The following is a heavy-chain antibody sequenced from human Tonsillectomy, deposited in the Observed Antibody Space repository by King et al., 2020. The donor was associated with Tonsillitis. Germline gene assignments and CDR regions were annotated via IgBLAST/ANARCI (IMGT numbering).Heavy chain of an antibody. D-gene: IGHD2-2*01. CDR2: ISSSSNYI. CDR1: GFTFSSYS. Sequence: EGQLVQSGGGLVKPGGSLRLSCAASGFTFSSYSMNWVRQAPGKGLEWVSSISSSSNYINYADSVRGRFTISRDNAKNSLYLQMNTLRAEDTAVYYCARDLYCSSTSCYAENGMDVWGQGTTVTVSS. CDR3: ARDLYCSSTSCYAENGMDV. V-gene: IGHV3-21*01. J-gene: IGHJ6*02.